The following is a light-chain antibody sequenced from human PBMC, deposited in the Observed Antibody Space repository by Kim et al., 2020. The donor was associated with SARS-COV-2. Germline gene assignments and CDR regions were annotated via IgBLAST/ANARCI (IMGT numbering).Light chain of an antibody. V-gene: IGKV3-20*01. CDR3: QQYGSAPQT. Sequence: LSPGERATRACRASKTVTSSYVAWYQHKPGQAPRLLIYKGSRRATGIPDRFSGSGSGTDFTLTISRLEPEDFAVYFCQQYGSAPQTFGQGTKLEI. CDR2: KGS. J-gene: IGKJ2*01. CDR1: KTVTSSY.